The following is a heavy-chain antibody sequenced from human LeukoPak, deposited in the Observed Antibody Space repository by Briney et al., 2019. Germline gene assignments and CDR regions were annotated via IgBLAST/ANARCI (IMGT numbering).Heavy chain of an antibody. CDR3: ARDSGGSSGWYYFDY. Sequence: GGSLRLSCAASEFTFSNFGMNWVRQAPGKGLEWVSYISSSSSSVYYADSVRGRITISRDNAKNSLYLQMNSLGDEDTAVYYCARDSGGSSGWYYFDYWGQGTLVTVSS. CDR1: EFTFSNFG. D-gene: IGHD6-13*01. CDR2: ISSSSSSV. J-gene: IGHJ4*02. V-gene: IGHV3-48*02.